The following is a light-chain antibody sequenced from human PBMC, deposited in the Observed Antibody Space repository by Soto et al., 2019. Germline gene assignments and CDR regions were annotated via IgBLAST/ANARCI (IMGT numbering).Light chain of an antibody. CDR2: DAS. CDR1: QSVSSN. J-gene: IGKJ1*01. V-gene: IGKV3-15*01. CDR3: QQYNNWPPWT. Sequence: EIVLTQSPGTLSLSPGERATLSCRASQSVSSNFAWYQQKPGQAPRLLIYDASTRATGIPARFSGSGSGTEFTLTISSLQSEDFAVYFCQQYNNWPPWTFGQGTKVDI.